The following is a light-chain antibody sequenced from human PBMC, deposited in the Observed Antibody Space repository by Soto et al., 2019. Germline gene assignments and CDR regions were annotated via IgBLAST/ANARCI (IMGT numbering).Light chain of an antibody. V-gene: IGLV2-14*01. CDR3: SSYTSSSTLV. CDR2: DVS. Sequence: QSALTQPASVSGSPGQSITISCTGTSSDVGGYNYVSWYQQHPGKAPKLMIYDVSNRPSGVSNRSAGSKSSNTASLTISGLQAEDEADYYCSSYTSSSTLVFGGGTKVTVL. CDR1: SSDVGGYNY. J-gene: IGLJ2*01.